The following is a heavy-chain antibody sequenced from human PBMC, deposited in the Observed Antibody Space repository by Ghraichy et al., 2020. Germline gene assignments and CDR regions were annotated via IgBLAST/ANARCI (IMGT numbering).Heavy chain of an antibody. D-gene: IGHD6-13*01. CDR2: INSDGSST. Sequence: GESLNISCAASGFTFSNYWMHWVRQAPGKGLVWVSRINSDGSSTSYADSVKGRFTISRDNAKNTLYLQMNSLRAEDTALYYCARGKQDFDYWGQGTLVTVSS. J-gene: IGHJ4*02. V-gene: IGHV3-74*01. CDR1: GFTFSNYW. CDR3: ARGKQDFDY.